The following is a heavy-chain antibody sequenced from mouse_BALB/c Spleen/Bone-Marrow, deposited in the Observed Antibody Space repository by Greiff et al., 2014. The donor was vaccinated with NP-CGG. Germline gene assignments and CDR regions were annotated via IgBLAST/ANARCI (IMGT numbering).Heavy chain of an antibody. CDR1: GFTFSSYG. CDR2: ISSGGSYT. D-gene: IGHD1-1*01. V-gene: IGHV5-6*01. J-gene: IGHJ4*01. CDR3: ARDFITTDAMDY. Sequence: EVKLMESGGDLVKPGGSLKLSCAASGFTFSSYGMSWVRQTPDKRLEWVATISSGGSYTYYPDSVKGRFTISRDNAKNTLYLQMSSLKSEDTAMYCCARDFITTDAMDYWGQGTSVTVSS.